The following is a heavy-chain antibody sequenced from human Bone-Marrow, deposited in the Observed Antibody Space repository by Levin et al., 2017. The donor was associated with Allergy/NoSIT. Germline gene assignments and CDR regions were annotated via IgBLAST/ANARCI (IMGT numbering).Heavy chain of an antibody. CDR3: AREAGASRGYEWDWEFDY. CDR1: GGSVSSGSYY. Sequence: PSETLSLTCTVSGGSVSSGSYYWSWIRQPPGKGLEWIGYIYYSGSTNYNPSLKSRVTISVDTSKNQFSLKLSSVTAADTAVYYCAREAGASRGYEWDWEFDYWGQGTLVTVSS. J-gene: IGHJ4*02. D-gene: IGHD5-12*01. V-gene: IGHV4-61*01. CDR2: IYYSGST.